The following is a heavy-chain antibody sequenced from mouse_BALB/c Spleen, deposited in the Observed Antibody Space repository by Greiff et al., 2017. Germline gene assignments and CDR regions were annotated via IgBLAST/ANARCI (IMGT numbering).Heavy chain of an antibody. Sequence: QVQLQQSGAELAKPGASVKMSCKASGYPFTSYWMHWVKQRPGQGLEWIGYINPSTGYTEYNQKFKDKATLTADKSSSTAYMQLSSLTSEDSAVYYCARWGNYFDYWGQGTTLTVSS. CDR3: ARWGNYFDY. CDR1: GYPFTSYW. V-gene: IGHV1-7*01. CDR2: INPSTGYT. J-gene: IGHJ2*01.